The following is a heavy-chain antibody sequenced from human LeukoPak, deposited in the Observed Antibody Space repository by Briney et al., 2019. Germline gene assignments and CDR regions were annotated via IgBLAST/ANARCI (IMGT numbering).Heavy chain of an antibody. D-gene: IGHD6-13*01. CDR2: IYTSGST. Sequence: PSETLSLTCTVSGGSISSYYWSWIRQPAGKGLEWIGRIYTSGSTNYNPSLKSRVTMSVDTSKNQFSLKLSSVTAADTAVYYRARDRTSQQLAWFDPWGQGTLVTVSS. CDR1: GGSISSYY. J-gene: IGHJ5*02. V-gene: IGHV4-4*07. CDR3: ARDRTSQQLAWFDP.